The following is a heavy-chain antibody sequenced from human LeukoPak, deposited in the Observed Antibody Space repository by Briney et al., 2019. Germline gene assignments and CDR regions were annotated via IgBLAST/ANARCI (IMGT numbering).Heavy chain of an antibody. CDR2: INHSGST. V-gene: IGHV4-34*01. Sequence: INHSGSTNYNPSLKSRVTISVDTSKNQFSLKLSSVTAADTAVYYCARGRGYYDSSGYLIRGQGTLVTVSS. J-gene: IGHJ4*02. D-gene: IGHD3-22*01. CDR3: ARGRGYYDSSGYLI.